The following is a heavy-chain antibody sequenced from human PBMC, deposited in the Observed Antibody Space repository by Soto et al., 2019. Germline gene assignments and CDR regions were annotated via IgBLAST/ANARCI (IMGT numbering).Heavy chain of an antibody. CDR2: INHSGST. V-gene: IGHV4-34*01. CDR1: GGSFSGYY. CDR3: ARGVPAAIAQDKNYYYYGMDV. J-gene: IGHJ6*02. D-gene: IGHD2-2*02. Sequence: SETLSLTCAVYGGSFSGYYWSWIRQPPGKGLEWIGEINHSGSTNYNPSLKSRVTISVDTSKNQFSLKLSSVTAADTAVYYCARGVPAAIAQDKNYYYYGMDVWGQGTTVTVSS.